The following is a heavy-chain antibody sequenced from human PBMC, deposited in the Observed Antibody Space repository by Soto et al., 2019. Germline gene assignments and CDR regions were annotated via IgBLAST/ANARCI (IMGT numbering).Heavy chain of an antibody. Sequence: TGGSLRLSFAASGFSFSSIAMSWARQAPGKGLEGVSCIDGSGPGTFYADSVKGRFTISRDNSKNTVYLQMDSLRAEDTAVYYCAKDGGYDPSGQLRFYFDYWGQGALVTVSS. CDR1: GFSFSSIA. V-gene: IGHV3-23*01. D-gene: IGHD3-22*01. CDR2: IDGSGPGT. CDR3: AKDGGYDPSGQLRFYFDY. J-gene: IGHJ4*02.